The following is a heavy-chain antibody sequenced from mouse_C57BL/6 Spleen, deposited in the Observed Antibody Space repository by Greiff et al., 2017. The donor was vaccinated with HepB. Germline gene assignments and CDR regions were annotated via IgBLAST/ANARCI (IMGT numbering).Heavy chain of an antibody. Sequence: VQLQQSGPELVKPGASVKISCKASGYSFTGYYMNWVKQSPEKSLEWIGEINPSTGGTTYNQKFKAKATLTVDKSSSTAYMQLKSLTSEDSAVYYCARRPRDYWGQGTTLTVSS. V-gene: IGHV1-42*01. J-gene: IGHJ2*01. CDR2: INPSTGGT. CDR3: ARRPRDY. CDR1: GYSFTGYY.